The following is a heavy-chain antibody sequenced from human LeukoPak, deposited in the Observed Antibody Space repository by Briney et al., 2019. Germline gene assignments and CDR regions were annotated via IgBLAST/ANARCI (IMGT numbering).Heavy chain of an antibody. V-gene: IGHV3-21*01. CDR1: GFTFSSYS. CDR3: ARLTYYYDSSGFYYYYYGMDV. J-gene: IGHJ6*02. Sequence: GGSLRLSCAASGFTFSSYSMNWVRQAPGKGLEWVSSISSSSSYIYYADSVKGRFTISRDNAKNSLYLQMNSLRAEDTAVYYCARLTYYYDSSGFYYYYYGMDVWGQGTTVTVSS. CDR2: ISSSSSYI. D-gene: IGHD3-22*01.